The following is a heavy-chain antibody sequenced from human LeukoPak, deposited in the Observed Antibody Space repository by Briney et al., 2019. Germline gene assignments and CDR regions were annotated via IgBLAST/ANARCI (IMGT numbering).Heavy chain of an antibody. CDR2: IRFDGSYT. CDR3: ARDKWRINWFDP. D-gene: IGHD5-12*01. CDR1: GFTFSSSG. V-gene: IGHV3-30*02. J-gene: IGHJ5*02. Sequence: PGGSLRLSCAASGFTFSSSGMHWVRQAPGKGLEWVAFIRFDGSYTYYADSVKGRFTISRDNAENTLYLQMNTLRPEDTAMYYCARDKWRINWFDPWGQGTLVTVSS.